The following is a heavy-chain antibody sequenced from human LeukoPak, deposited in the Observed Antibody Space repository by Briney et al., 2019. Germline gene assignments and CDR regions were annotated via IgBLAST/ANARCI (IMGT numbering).Heavy chain of an antibody. CDR3: ARRRRPSNYFDH. Sequence: SGTLSLTCAVSGGSISSGGYCWSWIRQPPGKGLGWIGYIYHSGSTYYNPSLKSLVTIPVDSSKNQFSLKLSSVTAADTAVYHCARRRRPSNYFDHWGQRTLVPVSS. CDR1: GGSISSGGYC. D-gene: IGHD4-11*01. V-gene: IGHV4-30-2*01. CDR2: IYHSGST. J-gene: IGHJ4*02.